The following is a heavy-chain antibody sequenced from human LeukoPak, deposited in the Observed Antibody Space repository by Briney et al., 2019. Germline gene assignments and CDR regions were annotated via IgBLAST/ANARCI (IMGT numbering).Heavy chain of an antibody. Sequence: GESLKISCQASGYSFTTNWIGWVRQMPGQGLEWMGIIFPGDSDTRYSPSFQGQVTISADKSISTAYLQWRSLRASDTAIYYCAKSSYRGAIAAAGVDYWGQGTLFTVSS. J-gene: IGHJ4*02. V-gene: IGHV5-51*01. CDR2: IFPGDSDT. D-gene: IGHD6-13*01. CDR3: AKSSYRGAIAAAGVDY. CDR1: GYSFTTNW.